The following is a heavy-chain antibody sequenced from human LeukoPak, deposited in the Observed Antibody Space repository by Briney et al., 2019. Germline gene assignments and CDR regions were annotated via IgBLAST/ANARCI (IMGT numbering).Heavy chain of an antibody. J-gene: IGHJ4*02. CDR3: ARALTLKTGGGVGY. V-gene: IGHV3-23*01. CDR1: GFTFSSYA. D-gene: IGHD2-8*02. Sequence: PGGSLRLSCAASGFTFSSYAMSWVRQAPGKGLKWVSAISGSGGSTYYADSVKGRFTISRDNSKNTLYLQMNSLRAEDTAVYYCARALTLKTGGGVGYWGQGTLVTVSS. CDR2: ISGSGGST.